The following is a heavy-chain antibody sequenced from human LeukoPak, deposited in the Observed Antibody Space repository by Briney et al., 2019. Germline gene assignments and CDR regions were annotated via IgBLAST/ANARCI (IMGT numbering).Heavy chain of an antibody. CDR3: ARLVGSSWYHEVLLGRDY. J-gene: IGHJ4*02. CDR1: GGSISSGSYY. D-gene: IGHD6-13*01. V-gene: IGHV4-61*02. CDR2: IYTSGST. Sequence: TLSLTCTVSGGSISSGSYYWSWIRQPAGKGLEWIGRIYTSGSTYYNPSLKSRVTISVDTSKNQFSLKLSSVTAADTAVYYCARLVGSSWYHEVLLGRDYWGQGTLVTVSS.